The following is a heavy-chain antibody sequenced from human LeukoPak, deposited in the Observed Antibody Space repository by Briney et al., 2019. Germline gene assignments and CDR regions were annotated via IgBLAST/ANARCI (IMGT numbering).Heavy chain of an antibody. D-gene: IGHD6-13*01. Sequence: SETLSLTCNVAGGSISSYYWSWIRQPPGKGMEWIGYIYYSGTTNCNPSLKSRVTISVDTSKNQFSLKLSSVTAADTAVYYCARGVYIAAAQYAYWGQGTLVTVSS. CDR3: ARGVYIAAAQYAY. CDR2: IYYSGTT. J-gene: IGHJ4*02. CDR1: GGSISSYY. V-gene: IGHV4-59*01.